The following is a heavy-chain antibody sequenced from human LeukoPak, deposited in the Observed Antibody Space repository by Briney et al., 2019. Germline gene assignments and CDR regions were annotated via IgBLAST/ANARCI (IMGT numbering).Heavy chain of an antibody. CDR3: ARGPSLYSAAHPIDY. V-gene: IGHV4-34*01. CDR1: GGSFSGYY. J-gene: IGHJ4*02. Sequence: NPSETLSLTCGVYGGSFSGYYWSWIRQPPGKGLEWIGEINHSGSTNYNPSLKSRVTISVDTSKNQFSLKLSSVTAADTAVYYCARGPSLYSAAHPIDYWGQGTLVTVSS. D-gene: IGHD3-10*02. CDR2: INHSGST.